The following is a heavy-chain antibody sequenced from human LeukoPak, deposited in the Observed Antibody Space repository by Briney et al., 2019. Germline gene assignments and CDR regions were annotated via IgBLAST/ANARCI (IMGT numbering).Heavy chain of an antibody. V-gene: IGHV1-18*01. D-gene: IGHD3-3*01. CDR2: ISAYNGNT. J-gene: IGHJ4*02. Sequence: GASVKVSCKASGYTFTSYGISWVRQAPGQGLEWMGWISAYNGNTNYAQKLQGRVTMTTDTSTSTAYMELRSLRSDDTAVYYCARVESYDFWSGYYPSYFDYWGQGTLVTVSS. CDR1: GYTFTSYG. CDR3: ARVESYDFWSGYYPSYFDY.